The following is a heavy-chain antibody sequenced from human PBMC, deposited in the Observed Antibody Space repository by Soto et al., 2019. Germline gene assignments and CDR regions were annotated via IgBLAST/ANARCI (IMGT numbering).Heavy chain of an antibody. J-gene: IGHJ4*02. CDR1: GFTFDDYT. Sequence: GGSLRLSCAASGFTFDDYTMHWVRQAPGKGLEWVSLISWDGGSTYYADSVKGRFTISRDNSKNSLYLQMNSLRTEDTALYYCAKDRGSSGYSYFDYWGQGTLVTVSS. V-gene: IGHV3-43*01. CDR3: AKDRGSSGYSYFDY. CDR2: ISWDGGST. D-gene: IGHD3-22*01.